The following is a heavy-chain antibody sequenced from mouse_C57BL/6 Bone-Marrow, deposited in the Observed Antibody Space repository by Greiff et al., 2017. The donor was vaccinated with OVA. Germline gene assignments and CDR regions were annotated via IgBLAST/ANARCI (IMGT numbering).Heavy chain of an antibody. CDR1: GYTFTSYW. Sequence: QVQLQQPGAELVKPGASVKLSCKASGYTFTSYWMHWVKQRPGQGLEWIGMIHPNSGSTNYNEKFKSKATLTVDKSSSTAYMQLSSLTSEDSAVYYCARSLDSSGSGFAYWGQGTLDTVSA. V-gene: IGHV1-64*01. J-gene: IGHJ3*01. D-gene: IGHD3-2*02. CDR3: ARSLDSSGSGFAY. CDR2: IHPNSGST.